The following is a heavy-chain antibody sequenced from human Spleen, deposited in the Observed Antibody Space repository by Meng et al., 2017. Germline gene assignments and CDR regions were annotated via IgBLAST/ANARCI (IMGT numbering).Heavy chain of an antibody. CDR1: GGSFSGYY. J-gene: IGHJ4*02. CDR3: ARGLSGSYYGTFDY. V-gene: IGHV4-34*02. D-gene: IGHD1-26*01. CDR2: INHSGST. Sequence: HEQLRPLGASSCHPCETLSLTVAVYGGSFSGYYWSWIRQPPGKGLEWIGEINHSGSTNYNPSLKSRVTISVDTFKNQFSLKLSSVTAADTAVYYCARGLSGSYYGTFDYWGQGTLVTVSS.